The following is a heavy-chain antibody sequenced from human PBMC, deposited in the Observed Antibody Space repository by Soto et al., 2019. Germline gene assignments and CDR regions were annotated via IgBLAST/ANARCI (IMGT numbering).Heavy chain of an antibody. V-gene: IGHV3-23*01. CDR1: GFTFSSYA. D-gene: IGHD2-15*01. J-gene: IGHJ4*02. CDR3: AKDLRIVVVVAASSSAFDY. CDR2: ISGSGGST. Sequence: PGGSLRLSCAASGFTFSSYAMSWVRQAPGKGLEWVSAISGSGGSTYYADSVKGRFTISRDNSKNTLYLQMNSLRAEDTAVYYCAKDLRIVVVVAASSSAFDYWGQGTLVTVSS.